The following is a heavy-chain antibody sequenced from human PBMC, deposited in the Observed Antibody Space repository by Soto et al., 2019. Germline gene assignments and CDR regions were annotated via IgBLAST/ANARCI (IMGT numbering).Heavy chain of an antibody. CDR2: ISAFNGNT. Sequence: QVQLGQSGAEVKKPGASVKVSCKASGYTFTSYGIIWVRQAPGQGLEGLGWISAFNGNTNYAKKLQGRVTMTTNTSTRTAYMELRSLRSDDTAVYDCARGPAWLLSYWGQGTLVSVS. V-gene: IGHV1-18*01. CDR3: ARGPAWLLSY. J-gene: IGHJ4*02. CDR1: GYTFTSYG. D-gene: IGHD3-9*01.